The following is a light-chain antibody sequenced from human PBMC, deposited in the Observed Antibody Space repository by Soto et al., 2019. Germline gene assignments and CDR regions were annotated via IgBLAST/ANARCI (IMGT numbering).Light chain of an antibody. CDR3: QQYDNYLT. J-gene: IGKJ1*01. CDR2: AAS. Sequence: DIQMTQSPSPLSASVGDRVTITCRASQSISSYLNWYQQKPGKAPKLLIYAASSLQSGVPSRFSGSGSGTEFTLTISSLQPDDFATYYCQQYDNYLTFGRGTKVDIK. V-gene: IGKV1-39*01. CDR1: QSISSY.